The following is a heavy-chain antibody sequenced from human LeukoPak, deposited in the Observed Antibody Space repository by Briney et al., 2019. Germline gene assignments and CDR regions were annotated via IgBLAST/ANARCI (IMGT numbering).Heavy chain of an antibody. CDR1: GFTFSSYA. V-gene: IGHV3-30*04. CDR2: ISYDGSDK. Sequence: GGSLRLSCAASGFTFSSYAMSWVRQAPGEGLEWVTLISYDGSDKYYADSVRGRFTISRDNSKNTLYLQMNSLRAEDTALYYCAKDLSSGSSIYGMDVWGQGTTVTVSS. CDR3: AKDLSSGSSIYGMDV. D-gene: IGHD3-10*02. J-gene: IGHJ6*02.